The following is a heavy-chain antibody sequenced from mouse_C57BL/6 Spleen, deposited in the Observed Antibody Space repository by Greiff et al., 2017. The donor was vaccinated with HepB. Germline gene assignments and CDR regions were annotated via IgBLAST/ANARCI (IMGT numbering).Heavy chain of an antibody. CDR1: GYTFTGYW. Sequence: LVESGAELMKPGASVKLSCKATGYTFTGYWIEWVKQRPGHGLEWIGEILPGSGSTNYNEKFKGKATFNADKSSNTAYMQLRSLTTEDSAIYYVAIDGGLRRVGDWFAYWGQGTLVTVSA. CDR2: ILPGSGST. CDR3: AIDGGLRRVGDWFAY. J-gene: IGHJ3*01. D-gene: IGHD2-4*01. V-gene: IGHV1-9*01.